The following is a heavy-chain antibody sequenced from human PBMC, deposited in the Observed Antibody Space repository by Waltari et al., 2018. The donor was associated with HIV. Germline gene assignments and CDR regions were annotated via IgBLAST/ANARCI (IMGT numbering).Heavy chain of an antibody. V-gene: IGHV1-2*02. Sequence: QVQLVESGAEVKKPGASLKVSCKASGYAFTGCYIHWVRQAPGQGLEGVGWINPKTGDTNFAQKFQGRVTMTRDTSISTAYMELSRLTSDDTAVYYCARDPSYGFGENDYWGQGTLFTVSS. D-gene: IGHD3-10*01. CDR3: ARDPSYGFGENDY. J-gene: IGHJ4*02. CDR1: GYAFTGCY. CDR2: INPKTGDT.